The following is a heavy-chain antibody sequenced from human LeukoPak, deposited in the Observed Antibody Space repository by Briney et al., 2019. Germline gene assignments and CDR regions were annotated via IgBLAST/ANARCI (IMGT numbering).Heavy chain of an antibody. D-gene: IGHD3-16*01. J-gene: IGHJ4*02. CDR2: ISSSSSTI. Sequence: GGSLRLSCAASGFTVSSYSMNWVRQAPGKGLEWVSYISSSSSTIYYADSVKGRFTISRDNAKNSLYLQMNSLRAEDTAVYYCAREVFGFSLDYWGQGSLVAVSS. V-gene: IGHV3-48*01. CDR3: AREVFGFSLDY. CDR1: GFTVSSYS.